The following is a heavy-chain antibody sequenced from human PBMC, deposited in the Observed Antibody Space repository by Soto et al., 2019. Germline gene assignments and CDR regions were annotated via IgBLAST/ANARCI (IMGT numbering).Heavy chain of an antibody. J-gene: IGHJ5*02. CDR1: GYSFTRHD. D-gene: IGHD4-4*01. CDR3: ARGAYNDYSHWFDP. V-gene: IGHV1-8*01. Sequence: QVQLVQSGAEVRKPGASVRVSCKATGYSFTRHDINRLRQAAGQDLEWMGWMNPNSGNAVYAQKFQGRVTMPRNTSITAAYIEVTSLKSEDTAVYFCARGAYNDYSHWFDPWGQGTLVTVSS. CDR2: MNPNSGNA.